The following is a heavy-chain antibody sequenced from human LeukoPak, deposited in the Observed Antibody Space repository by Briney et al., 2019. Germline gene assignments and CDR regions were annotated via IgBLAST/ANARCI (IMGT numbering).Heavy chain of an antibody. CDR1: GYTLSDDY. D-gene: IGHD3-10*01. CDR3: ARVRGNRCDY. CDR2: IRGDTGDT. Sequence: ASVKVSCKTSGYTLSDDYMHWVRQAPGQGLEWMGWIRGDTGDTDSPQKFQGRVTMTRDTSSNTAYMELSRLTFDDTARYFCARVRGNRCDYWGQGTLVTVSS. J-gene: IGHJ4*02. V-gene: IGHV1-2*02.